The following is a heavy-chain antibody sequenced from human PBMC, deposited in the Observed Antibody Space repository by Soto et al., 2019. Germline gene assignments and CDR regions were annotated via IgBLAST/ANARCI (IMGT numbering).Heavy chain of an antibody. CDR3: ARVLFRAMVTYYFEA. V-gene: IGHV3-11*01. J-gene: IGHJ4*02. Sequence: QVQLVESGGGLVKPGGSLRLSCAASGFTFSDYYMTWIRQAPGKGLEWVSKISSSGRMIYYADSVEGRFTISRDNAKNSLLLQMNSPRGEDTAVYYCARVLFRAMVTYYFEAWGQGTLVTVSS. CDR1: GFTFSDYY. CDR2: ISSSGRMI. D-gene: IGHD5-18*01.